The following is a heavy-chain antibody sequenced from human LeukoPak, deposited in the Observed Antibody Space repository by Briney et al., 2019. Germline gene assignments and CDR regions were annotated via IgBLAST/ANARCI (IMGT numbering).Heavy chain of an antibody. D-gene: IGHD5-18*01. CDR1: GFTVSTNC. J-gene: IGHJ4*02. CDR3: ARVDTVMAYYFDL. CDR2: IYSGGTT. V-gene: IGHV3-53*04. Sequence: GGSLRLSCAAPGFTVSTNCMTWVRQAPGKGLEWVSTIYSGGTTYYADSVVGRFTISRHNSRNTLYLQMNSLRAEDTAVYYCARVDTVMAYYFDLWGQGTLVTVSS.